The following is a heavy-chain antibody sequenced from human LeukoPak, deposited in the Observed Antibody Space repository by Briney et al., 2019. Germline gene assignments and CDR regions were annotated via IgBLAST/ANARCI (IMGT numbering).Heavy chain of an antibody. CDR3: ARIVGATSSWFDP. Sequence: SETLSLTCTVSGGSISSSSYYWGWIRQPPGKGLEWIGSIYYSGSTYYNPSLKSRVTISVDTSKNQFSLKLSSVTAADTAVYYCARIVGATSSWFDPWGQGTLVTVSS. CDR2: IYYSGST. CDR1: GGSISSSSYY. J-gene: IGHJ5*02. D-gene: IGHD1-26*01. V-gene: IGHV4-39*07.